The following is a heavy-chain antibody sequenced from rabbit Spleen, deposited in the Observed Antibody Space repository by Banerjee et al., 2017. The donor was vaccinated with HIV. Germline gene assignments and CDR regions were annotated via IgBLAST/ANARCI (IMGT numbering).Heavy chain of an antibody. CDR2: IEPIFGKT. J-gene: IGHJ4*01. Sequence: QSLEESGGGLVQPEGSLTLTCTASGISFGISDYMSWVRQAPGKGLEWIGYIEPIFGKTYYASWVNGRFTVSSHNAQNTLYLQLNSLTAADTATYFCVRDLGYDDYSEKGYFNLWGPGTLVTVS. D-gene: IGHD2-1*01. CDR1: GISFGISDY. CDR3: VRDLGYDDYSEKGYFNL. V-gene: IGHV1S40*01.